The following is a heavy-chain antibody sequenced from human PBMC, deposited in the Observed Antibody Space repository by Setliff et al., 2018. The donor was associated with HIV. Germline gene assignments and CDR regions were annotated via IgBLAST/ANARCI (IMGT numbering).Heavy chain of an antibody. D-gene: IGHD6-13*01. Sequence: SVKVSCKTSGGTLSNYVITWVRQAPGQGLEWMGMIIPMYNIPAYAQQFQGRVTFTADESTSTAYMELSSLSSEDTAVYYCARDQTGVAAAAFGGGSAWSDEGFDIWGQGTMVTVSS. J-gene: IGHJ3*02. CDR3: ARDQTGVAAAAFGGGSAWSDEGFDI. CDR2: IIPMYNIP. CDR1: GGTLSNYV. V-gene: IGHV1-69*13.